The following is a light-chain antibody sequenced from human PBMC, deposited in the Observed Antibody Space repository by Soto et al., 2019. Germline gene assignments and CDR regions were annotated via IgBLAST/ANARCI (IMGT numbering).Light chain of an antibody. Sequence: QPVLTQPPSVSGAPGQGVTISCAGSSSNIGTTYDIHWYRQLPGTAPKLLIYGNSHRPSGVPARFSGSKSGTSASLAITGLQADDEADYYCQSYDSSLSAVVFGGGTKLTVL. CDR3: QSYDSSLSAVV. CDR1: SSNIGTTYD. J-gene: IGLJ2*01. V-gene: IGLV1-40*01. CDR2: GNS.